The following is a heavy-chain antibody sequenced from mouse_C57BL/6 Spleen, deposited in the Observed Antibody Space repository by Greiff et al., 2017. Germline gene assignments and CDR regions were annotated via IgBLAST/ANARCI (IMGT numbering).Heavy chain of an antibody. Sequence: QVQLQQSGAELAKPGASVKLSCTASGYTFTSYWMHWVKQRPGQGLEWIGYINPSSGYTKYTQKFKDKATLTADKSSSTAYMQLSSLTYEDSAVYYCARWVDSSGYTDWGQGALVTVAA. CDR2: INPSSGYT. V-gene: IGHV1-7*01. D-gene: IGHD3-2*02. CDR1: GYTFTSYW. CDR3: ARWVDSSGYTD. J-gene: IGHJ3*01.